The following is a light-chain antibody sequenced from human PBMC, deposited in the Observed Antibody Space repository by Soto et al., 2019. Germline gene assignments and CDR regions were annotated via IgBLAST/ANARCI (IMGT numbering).Light chain of an antibody. V-gene: IGLV1-44*01. CDR1: NSTIASNN. CDR2: YNN. CDR3: AAWDDTLQRYV. Sequence: HSALTQPPSASETPGQTVSISCSRSNSTIASNNVNWYQHLPGTAPKLRIYYNNQRPSGVPERFSGSMSGTSASLAISGLQAEDESDYYCAAWDDTLQRYVFGTGSKVTVL. J-gene: IGLJ1*01.